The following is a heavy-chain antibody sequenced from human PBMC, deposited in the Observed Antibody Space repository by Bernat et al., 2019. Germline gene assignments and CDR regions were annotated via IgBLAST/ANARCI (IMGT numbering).Heavy chain of an antibody. Sequence: QVQLQQWGAGLLKPSETLSLTCAVYGGSFSGYYWSWIRQPPGKGLEWIGEINHSGSTNYNPSLKSRVTISVDTSKNQFSLKLSSVTAADTAVYYCARGSMAVSGADFDYWGQGTLVTVSS. CDR2: INHSGST. CDR3: ARGSMAVSGADFDY. V-gene: IGHV4-34*01. J-gene: IGHJ4*02. CDR1: GGSFSGYY. D-gene: IGHD7-27*01.